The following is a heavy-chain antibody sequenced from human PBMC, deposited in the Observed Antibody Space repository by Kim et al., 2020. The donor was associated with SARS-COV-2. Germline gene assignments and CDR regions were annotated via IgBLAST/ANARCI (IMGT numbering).Heavy chain of an antibody. D-gene: IGHD3-10*01. Sequence: GESLKISCKGFGYTFPSYWIAWVRQMPGKGLEWMGIIYPGDSDTRYSPSFQGQVTMSVDKSISTAYLQWNSLKASDTAMYYCARQWGGGSIGYYYDYLDVWGKGTTVTVSS. CDR3: ARQWGGGSIGYYYDYLDV. CDR1: GYTFPSYW. J-gene: IGHJ6*03. V-gene: IGHV5-51*01. CDR2: IYPGDSDT.